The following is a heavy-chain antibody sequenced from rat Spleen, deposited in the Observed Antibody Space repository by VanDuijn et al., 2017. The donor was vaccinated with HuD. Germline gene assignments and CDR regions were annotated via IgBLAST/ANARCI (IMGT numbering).Heavy chain of an antibody. CDR2: INTDGGST. J-gene: IGHJ4*01. CDR1: GFTFSDYY. CDR3: AKDKDGGYVMDA. V-gene: IGHV5-20*01. D-gene: IGHD1-11*01. Sequence: EVQLVESDGGLVQPGRSLKLSCAASGFTFSDYYMAWVRQAPTKGLEWVSSINTDGGSTSYLDSVKGRFTISRDNAENTVYLQINSLRAEDTATYYCAKDKDGGYVMDAWGQGASVTVSS.